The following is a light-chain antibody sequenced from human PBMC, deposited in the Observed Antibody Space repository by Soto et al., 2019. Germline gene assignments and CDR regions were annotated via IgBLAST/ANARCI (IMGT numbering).Light chain of an antibody. V-gene: IGKV2-28*01. CDR1: QSLLHSNGYNY. CDR2: LGS. Sequence: DIVMTQSPLSLPVTPGEPASISCRSSQSLLHSNGYNYLDWYLQKPRQSPQLLIYLGSSRASGVPDRFSGSGSGTDFTLKISRVEAEDVGVYYCMQALQTPWTFGQGTKLEIK. J-gene: IGKJ2*02. CDR3: MQALQTPWT.